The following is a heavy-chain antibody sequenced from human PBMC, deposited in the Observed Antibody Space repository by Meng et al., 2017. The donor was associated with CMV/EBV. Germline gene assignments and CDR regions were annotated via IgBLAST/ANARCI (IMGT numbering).Heavy chain of an antibody. J-gene: IGHJ4*02. CDR1: GGSVSSSSYY. CDR3: ARVEPGMATMQYYFDY. D-gene: IGHD5-24*01. V-gene: IGHV4-61*01. Sequence: SETLSLTCTVSGGSVSSSSYYWSWIRQPPGKGLEWIGYIYYSGNTNYNPSLKSRVTISVDTSKNQFSLKLSSVTAADTAVYYCARVEPGMATMQYYFDYWGQGTLVTVSS. CDR2: IYYSGNT.